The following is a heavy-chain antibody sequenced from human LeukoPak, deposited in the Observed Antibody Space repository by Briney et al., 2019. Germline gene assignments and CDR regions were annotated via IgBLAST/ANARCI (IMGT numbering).Heavy chain of an antibody. J-gene: IGHJ3*02. CDR3: AREAVADQPRAFDI. CDR1: GGSISSYY. CDR2: IYYSGST. D-gene: IGHD6-19*01. V-gene: IGHV4-59*01. Sequence: SETLSLTCTVSGGSISSYYWSWIRQPPGKGLEWIGYIYYSGSTNYNPSLKSRVTISVDTSKNQFSLKLSSVTAADTAVYYCAREAVADQPRAFDIWGQGTMVTVSS.